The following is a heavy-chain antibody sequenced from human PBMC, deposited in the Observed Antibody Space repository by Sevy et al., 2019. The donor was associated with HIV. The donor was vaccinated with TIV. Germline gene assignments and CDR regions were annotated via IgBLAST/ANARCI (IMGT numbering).Heavy chain of an antibody. CDR3: ARGPRKYYDSSGYYYPPSY. J-gene: IGHJ4*02. CDR1: GYTFTSYG. Sequence: VSVKVSCEASGYTFTSYGIIWVRQAPGQGLEWMGWISAYNGNTNYAQRLQGRVTMTTDTSTSTAYMELRSLRSDDTAVYYCARGPRKYYDSSGYYYPPSYWGQGTLVTVSS. CDR2: ISAYNGNT. D-gene: IGHD3-22*01. V-gene: IGHV1-18*01.